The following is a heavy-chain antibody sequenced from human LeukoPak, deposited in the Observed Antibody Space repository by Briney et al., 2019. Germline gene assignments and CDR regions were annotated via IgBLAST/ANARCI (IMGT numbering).Heavy chain of an antibody. D-gene: IGHD1-1*01. CDR2: ISAYNGNT. CDR1: GYTFTSYG. V-gene: IGHV1-18*01. CDR3: ARGGASGTTGTMGHMDV. J-gene: IGHJ6*03. Sequence: ASVKVSCKASGYTFTSYGISWVRQAPGQGLEWMGWISAYNGNTNYAQKLQGRVTMTTDTSTSTAYMELRSLRSDDTAVYYCARGGASGTTGTMGHMDVWGKGTTVTVSS.